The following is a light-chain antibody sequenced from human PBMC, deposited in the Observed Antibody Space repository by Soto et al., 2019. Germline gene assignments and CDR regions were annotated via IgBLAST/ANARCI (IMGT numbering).Light chain of an antibody. CDR3: QQRGTWPPIT. J-gene: IGKJ4*01. V-gene: IGKV3-11*01. CDR2: DAS. CDR1: QNINKY. Sequence: EIVLTQSPGTLSLSPGDRATLSCRASQNINKYLAWYQQKPGQAPSLLIYDASKRAAGIPARFSGSGSGTDFTLTISNLESEDFALYFCQQRGTWPPITFGGGTRVESK.